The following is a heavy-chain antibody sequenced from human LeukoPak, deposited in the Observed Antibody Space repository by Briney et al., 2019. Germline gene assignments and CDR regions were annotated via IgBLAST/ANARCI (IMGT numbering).Heavy chain of an antibody. Sequence: SETLSLTCAVYGGSFSGYYWSWIRQPPGKGLEWIGEINHSGSTNYNPSLKSRVTISVDTSKSQFSLKLSSVTAADTAVYYCARRPSMVRGVRFDYWGQGTLVTVSS. V-gene: IGHV4-34*01. CDR3: ARRPSMVRGVRFDY. J-gene: IGHJ4*02. CDR2: INHSGST. CDR1: GGSFSGYY. D-gene: IGHD3-10*01.